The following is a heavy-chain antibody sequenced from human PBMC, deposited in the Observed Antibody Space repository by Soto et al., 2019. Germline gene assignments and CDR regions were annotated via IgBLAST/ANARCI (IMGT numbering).Heavy chain of an antibody. CDR1: RGSISSGTSY. J-gene: IGHJ4*02. CDR2: IYYSGST. V-gene: IGHV4-39*01. D-gene: IGHD3-10*01. Sequence: SETLSLTCTVSRGSISSGTSYWAWILQPPGKGLEWIANIYYSGSTFYNPSLKSRVTISLDTSKNQFSLKLRSVTDADTAVYFCAKSSSGLRDYFDSWGRGTLVTVSS. CDR3: AKSSSGLRDYFDS.